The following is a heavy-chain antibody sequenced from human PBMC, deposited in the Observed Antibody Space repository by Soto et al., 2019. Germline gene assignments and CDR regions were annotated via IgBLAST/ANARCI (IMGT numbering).Heavy chain of an antibody. CDR2: ISSTITNI. CDR3: ARGIASTSLVSFDV. CDR1: GFSFSTSI. Sequence: GGSLRLSCVASGFSFSTSIMHWVRQAPGKGLEWIATISSTITNIYYAGSVKGRFSISRDNPKNSLFLQMNSLRAEDMAVYYCARGIASTSLVSFDVWGQGTMVTVSS. D-gene: IGHD1-1*01. V-gene: IGHV3-21*04. J-gene: IGHJ3*01.